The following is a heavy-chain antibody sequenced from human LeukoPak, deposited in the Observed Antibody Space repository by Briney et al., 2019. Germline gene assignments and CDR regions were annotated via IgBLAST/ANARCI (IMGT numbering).Heavy chain of an antibody. CDR2: IFYSGST. D-gene: IGHD6-19*01. CDR3: ARDSGSSGWYENNWFDP. V-gene: IGHV4-4*02. Sequence: PSETLSLTCAVSGGSISSSNWWSWIRQPPGKGLEWIGSIFYSGSTYYNPSLKSRVTISVDTSKKQFSLKLSSVTAADTAVYYCARDSGSSGWYENNWFDPWGQGTLVTVSS. J-gene: IGHJ5*02. CDR1: GGSISSSNW.